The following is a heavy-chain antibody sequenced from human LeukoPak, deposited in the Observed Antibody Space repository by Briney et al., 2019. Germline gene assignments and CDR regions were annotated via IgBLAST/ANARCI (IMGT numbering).Heavy chain of an antibody. CDR3: TRNSGWYGLS. Sequence: GGSLRLSCTVSGFTLSSYEMSWIRQTPGKGLEWVSSIDYDGGSGHYADSVKGRFTISRDNSNNTLFLHLNSLRGEDTAVYYCTRNSGWYGLSWGQGTLVTVSS. CDR2: IDYDGGSG. J-gene: IGHJ1*01. V-gene: IGHV3-23*01. CDR1: GFTLSSYE. D-gene: IGHD6-19*01.